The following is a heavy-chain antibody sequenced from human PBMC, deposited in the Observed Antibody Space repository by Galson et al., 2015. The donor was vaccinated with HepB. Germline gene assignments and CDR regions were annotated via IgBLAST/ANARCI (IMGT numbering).Heavy chain of an antibody. CDR2: ISYDGSNK. V-gene: IGHV3-30*18. J-gene: IGHJ4*02. D-gene: IGHD3-16*01. CDR1: GFTFSSSS. Sequence: SLLPSFAASGFTFSSSSMHWVRQAPGKGLEWVAVISYDGSNKYYADSVKGRFTISRDNSKNTLYLQMNSLRAEDTAVYYCAKGGSLYFDYWGQGTLVTVSS. CDR3: AKGGSLYFDY.